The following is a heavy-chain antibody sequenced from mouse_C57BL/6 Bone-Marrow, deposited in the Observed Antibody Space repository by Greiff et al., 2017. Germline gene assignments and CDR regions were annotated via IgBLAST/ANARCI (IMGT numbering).Heavy chain of an antibody. CDR3: TANDY. CDR2: IDPETGGT. CDR1: GYTFTDYE. J-gene: IGHJ2*01. V-gene: IGHV1-15*01. Sequence: QVQLKESGAELVRPGASVTLSCKASGYTFTDYEMHWVKQTPVHGLEWIGAIDPETGGTAYNPKFKGKAILTADKSSSTAYMEIRTLKSDDSAVYYCTANDYWGQGTTLTVSS.